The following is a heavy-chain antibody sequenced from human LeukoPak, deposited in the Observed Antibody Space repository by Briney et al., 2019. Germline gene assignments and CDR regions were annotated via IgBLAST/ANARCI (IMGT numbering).Heavy chain of an antibody. V-gene: IGHV3-21*01. Sequence: KPAGTLRLSCAASGFTFSSYSMNWVRQAPGKGLEWVSSINSSSSYIYYADSVNGRFTISRDNAKTSLYLQMNSLRAEDTAVYYCARDSADDYAILTDLDYWGQGTLVTVSS. CDR2: INSSSSYI. D-gene: IGHD3-9*01. CDR3: ARDSADDYAILTDLDY. CDR1: GFTFSSYS. J-gene: IGHJ4*02.